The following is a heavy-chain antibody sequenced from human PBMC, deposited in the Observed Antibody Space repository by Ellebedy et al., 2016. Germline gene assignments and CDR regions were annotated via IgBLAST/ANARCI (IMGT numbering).Heavy chain of an antibody. D-gene: IGHD2-15*01. CDR1: GFSFSNYF. CDR2: ISGAGYTT. CDR3: REGHYSDV. Sequence: GGSLRLXXATSGFSFSNYFMTWIRRAPGKGLEWVATISGAGYTTFFADSVKGRFTISRDNSRNILYLHMNSLRVDDTAKYYCREGHYSDVWGQGTLVTVSS. J-gene: IGHJ1*01. V-gene: IGHV3-23*01.